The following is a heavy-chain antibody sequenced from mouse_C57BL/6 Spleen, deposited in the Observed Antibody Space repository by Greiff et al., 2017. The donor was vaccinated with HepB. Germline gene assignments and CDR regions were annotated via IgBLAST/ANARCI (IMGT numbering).Heavy chain of an antibody. V-gene: IGHV5-4*01. CDR3: AREAISNYYGSSRFAY. D-gene: IGHD1-1*01. CDR1: GFTFSSYA. Sequence: EVKLMESGGGLVKPGGSLKLSCAASGFTFSSYAMSWVRQTPEKRLEWVATISDGGSYTYYPDNVKGRFTISRDNAKNNLYLQMSHLKSEDTAMYYCAREAISNYYGSSRFAYWGQGTLVTVSA. J-gene: IGHJ3*01. CDR2: ISDGGSYT.